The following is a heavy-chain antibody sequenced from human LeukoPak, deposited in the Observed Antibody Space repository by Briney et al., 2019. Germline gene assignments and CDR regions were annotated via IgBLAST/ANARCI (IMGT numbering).Heavy chain of an antibody. CDR1: GFTFSSYA. D-gene: IGHD3-9*01. CDR2: ISGSGGST. Sequence: PGGSLRLSCAASGFTFSSYAMSWVRQAPGKGLEWVSAISGSGGSTYCADSVKGRFTISRDNSKNTLYLQMNSLRAEDTAVYYCAKYYDILTGYNYWGQGTLVTVSS. V-gene: IGHV3-23*01. J-gene: IGHJ4*02. CDR3: AKYYDILTGYNY.